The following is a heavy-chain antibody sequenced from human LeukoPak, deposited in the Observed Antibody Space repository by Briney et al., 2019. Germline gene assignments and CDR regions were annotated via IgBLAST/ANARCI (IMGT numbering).Heavy chain of an antibody. CDR2: ISYDGSNK. CDR3: AKDRGDFDY. V-gene: IGHV3-30*18. J-gene: IGHJ4*02. Sequence: AGGSLRLSCAASGFTFSSYGMLWVRQSPGKGLEWVAVISYDGSNKYYADSVKGRFTISRDNSKNTLYLQMNSLRAEDTAVYYCAKDRGDFDYWGQGTLVTVSS. D-gene: IGHD2-15*01. CDR1: GFTFSSYG.